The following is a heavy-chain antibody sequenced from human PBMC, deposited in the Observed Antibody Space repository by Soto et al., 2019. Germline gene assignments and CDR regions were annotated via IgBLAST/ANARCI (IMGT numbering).Heavy chain of an antibody. CDR2: VRGDNGHT. CDR1: GYTFTTHG. D-gene: IGHD2-15*01. CDR3: ARDLGYCRSGTCYREWFGP. V-gene: IGHV1-18*01. Sequence: QVQLVQSGAEVKKPGASVKVSCKASGYTFTTHGISWVRQVPGQGLEWMGWVRGDNGHTNYAQSLQGRVTMTTDTSTNTAYMELRSLRSDDTAVYYWARDLGYCRSGTCYREWFGPWGQGTLVTVSS. J-gene: IGHJ5*02.